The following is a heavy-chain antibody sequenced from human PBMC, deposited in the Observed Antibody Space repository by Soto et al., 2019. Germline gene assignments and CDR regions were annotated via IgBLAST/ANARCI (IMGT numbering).Heavy chain of an antibody. CDR1: GFTFSSYS. J-gene: IGHJ4*02. CDR3: AREGGFQQLWL. V-gene: IGHV3-21*01. Sequence: EVQLVESGGGLVKPGGPLRLSCAASGFTFSSYSMNWVRQAPGKGLEWVSSISSSSSYIYYADSVKGRFTISRDNAKNSLYLQMSSLRDEDTALYSCAREGGFQQLWLWGQGTLVTVSS. CDR2: ISSSSSYI. D-gene: IGHD2-2*01.